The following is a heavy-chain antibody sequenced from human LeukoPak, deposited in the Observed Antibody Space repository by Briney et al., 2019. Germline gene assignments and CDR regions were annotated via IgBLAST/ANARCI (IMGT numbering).Heavy chain of an antibody. Sequence: ASVKVSCKASGYTFTGYYMHWVRQAPGQGLEWMGRINPSSGGTNYAQKFQGRVTMTRDTSISTAYMELSRLRSDDTAVYYCASGAVAGPNDYWGQGTLVTVSS. CDR3: ASGAVAGPNDY. J-gene: IGHJ4*02. CDR1: GYTFTGYY. CDR2: INPSSGGT. D-gene: IGHD6-19*01. V-gene: IGHV1-2*06.